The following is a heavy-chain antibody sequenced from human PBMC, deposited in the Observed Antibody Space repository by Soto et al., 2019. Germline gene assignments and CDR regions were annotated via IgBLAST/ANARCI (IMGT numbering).Heavy chain of an antibody. V-gene: IGHV3-11*03. CDR2: ISSSSSDT. CDR3: ARHDSSSSKPSAMDV. CDR1: GFTFSDYY. J-gene: IGHJ6*02. D-gene: IGHD6-6*01. Sequence: GGSLRLSSAASGFTFSDYYMSWIRQAPGKGLEGGSYISSSSSDTNEADTVKGRFTIARDNAKNSLYLQMNCLRAEDTAVSYLARHDSSSSKPSAMDVWGQGTTVTVAS.